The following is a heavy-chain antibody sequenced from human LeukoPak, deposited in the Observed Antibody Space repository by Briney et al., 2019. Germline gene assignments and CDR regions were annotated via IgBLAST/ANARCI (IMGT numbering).Heavy chain of an antibody. CDR3: AREGGGYSRNNWFDP. CDR1: GGSISSTSYY. V-gene: IGHV4-39*07. D-gene: IGHD2-2*03. J-gene: IGHJ5*02. CDR2: IYYSGST. Sequence: PSETLSLTCTVSGGSISSTSYYWGWIRQPPGKGLECIGTIYYSGSTYYNPSLKSRVTISVDTSKNQFSLKLTSVTAADTAVYYCAREGGGYSRNNWFDPWGQGTLVTVSS.